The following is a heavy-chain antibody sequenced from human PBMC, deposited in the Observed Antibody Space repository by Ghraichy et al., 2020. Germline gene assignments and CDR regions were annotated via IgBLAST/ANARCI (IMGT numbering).Heavy chain of an antibody. CDR1: GFNFGDFA. CDR3: ARYSGWNPSSYFFKS. J-gene: IGHJ5*02. D-gene: IGHD3-9*01. Sequence: GGSLRLSCAMSGFNFGDFAVGWVRQAPGKGLEWVASIARSGSADYTDSVKGRFTISRENSKNILYLHMSSLRAEDTATYYCARYSGWNPSSYFFKSWGQGTLGTVSA. V-gene: IGHV3-23*01. CDR2: IARSGSA.